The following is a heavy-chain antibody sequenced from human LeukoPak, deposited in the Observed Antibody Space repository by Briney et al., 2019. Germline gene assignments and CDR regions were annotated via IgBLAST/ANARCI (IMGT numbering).Heavy chain of an antibody. D-gene: IGHD3-10*01. V-gene: IGHV4-4*02. J-gene: IGHJ4*02. CDR1: GVSISSSNW. Sequence: SGTLSLTCAVSGVSISSSNWWSWVRQPPGKGLEWIGEIYHSGSINYNPSLKSRVTISVDKSKNQFSLKLSSVTAAGTAVYYCARDPEDIIRGVIFGYWGQGTLVTASS. CDR2: IYHSGSI. CDR3: ARDPEDIIRGVIFGY.